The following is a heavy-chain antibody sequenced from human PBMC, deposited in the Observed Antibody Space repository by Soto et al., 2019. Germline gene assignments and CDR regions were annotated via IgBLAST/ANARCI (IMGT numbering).Heavy chain of an antibody. CDR2: INAGNGNT. V-gene: IGHV1-3*01. J-gene: IGHJ4*02. D-gene: IGHD3-10*01. Sequence: ASVKVSCKASGYTFTSYAMHWVRQAPGQRLEWMGWINAGNGNTKYSQKFQGRVTITRDTSASTAYMELSSLRSEDTAVYYCARGDYYGSGSYYKRTAFDYWGQGTRVTVSS. CDR1: GYTFTSYA. CDR3: ARGDYYGSGSYYKRTAFDY.